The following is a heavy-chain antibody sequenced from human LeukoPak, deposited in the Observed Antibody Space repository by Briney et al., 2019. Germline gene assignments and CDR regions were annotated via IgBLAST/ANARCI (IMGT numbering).Heavy chain of an antibody. V-gene: IGHV3-7*03. J-gene: IGHJ4*02. Sequence: GGSLRLSCAASGFTFSNYWMTWVRQAPGKGLEWVANIKQDGSEKYYVDSVKGRFTISRDNAKNSLYLQVSNLRVEDTALYYCATGGNTFGYWGQGTLVTVSS. D-gene: IGHD1-14*01. CDR2: IKQDGSEK. CDR3: ATGGNTFGY. CDR1: GFTFSNYW.